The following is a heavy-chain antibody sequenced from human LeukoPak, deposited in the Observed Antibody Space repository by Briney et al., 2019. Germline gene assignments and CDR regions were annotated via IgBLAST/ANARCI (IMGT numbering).Heavy chain of an antibody. J-gene: IGHJ4*02. CDR2: IYYSASS. V-gene: IGHV4-59*01. Sequence: SETLSLTCTVSGGSISNWSWIRQPPGKGLEWIGYIYYSASSNYNPSLKSRVTISLDTSKNQFSLKLSSVTAADTAVYYCARGVRVYYFDYWGQGTLVTVSS. D-gene: IGHD3-10*01. CDR3: ARGVRVYYFDY. CDR1: GGSISN.